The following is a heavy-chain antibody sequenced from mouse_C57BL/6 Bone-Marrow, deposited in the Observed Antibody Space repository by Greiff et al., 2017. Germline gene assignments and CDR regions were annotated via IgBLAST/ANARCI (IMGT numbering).Heavy chain of an antibody. Sequence: VQLQQSGPELVKPGASVKISCKASGYSFTGYYMNWVKQSPEKSLEWIGEINPSTGGTTYNQKFKAKATLTVDKSSSTAYMQLKSLTSEDSAVXYCARDDYDWAMDYWGQGTSVTVSS. CDR3: ARDDYDWAMDY. J-gene: IGHJ4*01. V-gene: IGHV1-42*01. CDR1: GYSFTGYY. D-gene: IGHD2-4*01. CDR2: INPSTGGT.